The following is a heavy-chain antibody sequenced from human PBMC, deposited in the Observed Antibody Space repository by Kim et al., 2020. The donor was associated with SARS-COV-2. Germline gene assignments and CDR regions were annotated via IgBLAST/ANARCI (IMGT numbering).Heavy chain of an antibody. CDR3: ARGKNWGSGAFDI. J-gene: IGHJ3*02. D-gene: IGHD7-27*01. Sequence: YADAVKGRFTSPRDNSKHTRYLQMNSRRAEDTAVYYCARGKNWGSGAFDIWGQGTMVTVSS. V-gene: IGHV3-33*01.